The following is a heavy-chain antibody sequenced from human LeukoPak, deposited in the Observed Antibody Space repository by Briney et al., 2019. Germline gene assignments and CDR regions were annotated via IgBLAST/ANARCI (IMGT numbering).Heavy chain of an antibody. V-gene: IGHV3-7*01. CDR3: VRDDDRPDNGLDY. D-gene: IGHD3-22*01. CDR2: IKRDGTDK. Sequence: GGSLRLSCAASGFTFSSYAMTWVRQAPGKGLEWLANIKRDGTDKYYVGSVEGRFTISRDNAKNSLFLQMSSLRAEDTAVYYCVRDDDRPDNGLDYWGQGTLVTVSS. CDR1: GFTFSSYA. J-gene: IGHJ4*02.